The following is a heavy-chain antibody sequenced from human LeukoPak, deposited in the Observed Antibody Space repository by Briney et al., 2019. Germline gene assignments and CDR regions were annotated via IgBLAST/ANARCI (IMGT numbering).Heavy chain of an antibody. Sequence: PSETLSLTCTVSGDLFSAYHWNWIRQAPGKGLEFIGYIYSTGTTNYNPSLESRATISLHTSTKQFSLRLRSVTAADTAMYYCARHGDRYYDFWSGYWHWFDPWGQGTLVTVSS. CDR1: GDLFSAYH. CDR3: ARHGDRYYDFWSGYWHWFDP. D-gene: IGHD3-3*01. J-gene: IGHJ5*02. CDR2: IYSTGTT. V-gene: IGHV4-59*08.